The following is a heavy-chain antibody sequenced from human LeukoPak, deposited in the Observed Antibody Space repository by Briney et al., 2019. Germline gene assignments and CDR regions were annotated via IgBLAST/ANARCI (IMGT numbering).Heavy chain of an antibody. CDR2: IGWNSDGI. V-gene: IGHV3-9*01. CDR3: AKDVMYSSSSGAFDI. Sequence: GGSPRHSCAASGFTFHDYAMHWVRQAPGKGLEWVSGIGWNSDGIDYADSVKGQFTISRDNAKNSLYLQMNSLRAEDTALYTCAKDVMYSSSSGAFDIWGQGTMVTVSS. J-gene: IGHJ3*02. CDR1: GFTFHDYA. D-gene: IGHD6-6*01.